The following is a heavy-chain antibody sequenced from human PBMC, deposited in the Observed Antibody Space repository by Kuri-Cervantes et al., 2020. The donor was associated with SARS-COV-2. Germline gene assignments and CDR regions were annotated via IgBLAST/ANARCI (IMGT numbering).Heavy chain of an antibody. CDR2: ISTDNGNT. V-gene: IGHV1-18*01. J-gene: IGHJ4*02. CDR3: ARGFAAAGTIDY. CDR1: GGIFSSYG. Sequence: ASVQVSCKASGGIFSSYGISWVRQAAGRGLEWLGWISTDNGNTHYAQKLQGRITMTTDTSTSTAYMELRSLRSDDTAVYYCARGFAAAGTIDYWGQGTLVTVSS. D-gene: IGHD6-13*01.